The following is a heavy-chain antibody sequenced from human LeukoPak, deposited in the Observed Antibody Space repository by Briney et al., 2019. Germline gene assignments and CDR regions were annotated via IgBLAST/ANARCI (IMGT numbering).Heavy chain of an antibody. CDR1: GGSISGYY. J-gene: IGHJ6*02. D-gene: IGHD6-19*01. Sequence: SETPSLTCTVSGGSISGYYWSWVRQPAGEGLEWIGRVFSSGRTNYNPSLQSRVTMSPDTSKSQFSLHLASVTAADTAVYYCARDPGIELAGNYYYYGMDVWGQGTTVTVSS. CDR2: VFSSGRT. CDR3: ARDPGIELAGNYYYYGMDV. V-gene: IGHV4-4*07.